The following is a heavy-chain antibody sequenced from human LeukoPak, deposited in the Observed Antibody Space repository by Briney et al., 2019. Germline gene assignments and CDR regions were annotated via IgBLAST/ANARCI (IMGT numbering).Heavy chain of an antibody. V-gene: IGHV5-51*01. CDR3: ARDGPVPAIADAFDF. CDR1: GYSFTNYW. J-gene: IGHJ3*01. Sequence: PGESLKISCKGSGYSFTNYWIGWVRQMPGKGLEWMGIIYPGDSDIRNSPSFQGQVTISADKSISTVYLQWSSLKASDTAMYYCARDGPVPAIADAFDFWGQGTMVTVSS. CDR2: IYPGDSDI. D-gene: IGHD2-2*01.